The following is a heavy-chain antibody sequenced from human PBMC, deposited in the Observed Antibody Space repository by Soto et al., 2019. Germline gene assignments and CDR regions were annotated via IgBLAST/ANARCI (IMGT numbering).Heavy chain of an antibody. V-gene: IGHV2-5*02. Sequence: QITLRESGPTLVKPTQTLTLTCSFSGFSLTTRPVGVGWIRQSPGKALEWLAFAYWDDDNRYSPSLRSRLTVTKDTSKNQVVLTMTNMDPVDTATYYCAHRRNSGGWNGGYFDYWGQGTLVTVSS. CDR1: GFSLTTRPVG. J-gene: IGHJ4*02. CDR3: AHRRNSGGWNGGYFDY. D-gene: IGHD2-15*01. CDR2: AYWDDDN.